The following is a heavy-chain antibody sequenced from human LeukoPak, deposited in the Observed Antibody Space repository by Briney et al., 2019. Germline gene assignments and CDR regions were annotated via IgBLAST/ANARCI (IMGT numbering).Heavy chain of an antibody. D-gene: IGHD6-19*01. J-gene: IGHJ4*02. CDR1: GFTFSTYW. V-gene: IGHV3-74*01. CDR2: IKGDGSST. Sequence: GGSLRLSCAASGFTFSTYWMHWVRQAPGKGLVWVARIKGDGSSTIYADSVKGRFTISRDNSKNTLYLQTSSLRAEDTAVYYCARVSVAGQYYFDYWGRGTLVTVSS. CDR3: ARVSVAGQYYFDY.